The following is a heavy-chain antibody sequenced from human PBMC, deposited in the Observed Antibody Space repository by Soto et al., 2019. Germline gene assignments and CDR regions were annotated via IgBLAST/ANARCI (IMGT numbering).Heavy chain of an antibody. CDR2: ISSNGGST. CDR1: EFTFCGNA. V-gene: IGHV3-64*01. CDR3: ARDSVDYTLDY. D-gene: IGHD2-2*02. Sequence: LRLLYAAREFTFCGNAIHCVGQAPGKGLEYVSAISSNGGSTYYANSVKGRFTISRDNSKNTLYLQMGSLRAEDMAVYYCARDSVDYTLDYWGQGTLVTVSS. J-gene: IGHJ4*02.